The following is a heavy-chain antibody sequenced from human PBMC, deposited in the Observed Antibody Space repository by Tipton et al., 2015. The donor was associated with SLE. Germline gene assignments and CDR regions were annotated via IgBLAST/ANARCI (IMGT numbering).Heavy chain of an antibody. Sequence: QLVQSGAEVKKPGASVKVSCKTSGYTFSTYGISWVRQAPGQGLEWMGWISPYNGNTNYGQKLQGRVTMTTETSTTTAYMELRSLRSDDTAVYYSAGVANRGDEAFDIWGQGTMVTVSS. CDR2: ISPYNGNT. V-gene: IGHV1-18*01. CDR3: AGVANRGDEAFDI. CDR1: GYTFSTYG. J-gene: IGHJ3*02. D-gene: IGHD3-16*01.